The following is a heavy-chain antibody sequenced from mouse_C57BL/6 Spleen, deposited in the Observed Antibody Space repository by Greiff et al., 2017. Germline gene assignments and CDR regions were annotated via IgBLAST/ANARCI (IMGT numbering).Heavy chain of an antibody. CDR3: ARDYGGVAY. Sequence: QVQLQQSGAELARPGASVKLSCKASGYTFTSSGISWVKQRTGQGLEWIGEIYPRSGNTYYNEKFKGKATLTADKSSRTAYMELRSLTSEDSAVYFCARDYGGVAYWGQGTLVTVSA. D-gene: IGHD1-1*01. CDR2: IYPRSGNT. CDR1: GYTFTSSG. V-gene: IGHV1-81*01. J-gene: IGHJ3*01.